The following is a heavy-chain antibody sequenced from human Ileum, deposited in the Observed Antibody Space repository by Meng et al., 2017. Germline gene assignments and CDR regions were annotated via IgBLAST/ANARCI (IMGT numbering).Heavy chain of an antibody. V-gene: IGHV4-31*03. J-gene: IGHJ5*02. Sequence: LPDSGPGLVKPSQTLSLTCTVSGGSISGGHYFWSWIRQHPEKGLEWIGYIYHSGVTYYSPSLKSRLTISVDTSKNQFSLKLSSVTAADTAIYYCARGVVTYYDSSTLTWFDPWGQGALVTVSS. CDR3: ARGVVTYYDSSTLTWFDP. CDR1: GGSISGGHYF. CDR2: IYHSGVT. D-gene: IGHD3-22*01.